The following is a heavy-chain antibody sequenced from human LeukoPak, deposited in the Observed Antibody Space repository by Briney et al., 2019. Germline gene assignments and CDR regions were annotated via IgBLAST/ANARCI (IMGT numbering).Heavy chain of an antibody. V-gene: IGHV3-23*01. CDR1: GFTFSSYG. Sequence: GGSLRLSCAASGFTFSSYGMSWGRQAPGKGLEWVSAISGSGGSTYYADSVKGRFTISRDNPTSTPYLQMNSLRAEDTAVYYCAKSSVSFDYYYYYMDVWGKGTTVTISS. CDR3: AKSSVSFDYYYYYMDV. D-gene: IGHD5/OR15-5a*01. CDR2: ISGSGGST. J-gene: IGHJ6*03.